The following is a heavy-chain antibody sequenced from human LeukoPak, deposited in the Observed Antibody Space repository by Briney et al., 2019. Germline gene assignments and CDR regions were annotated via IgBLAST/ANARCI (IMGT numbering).Heavy chain of an antibody. CDR3: ARDPHWSTVVPAAMFAP. D-gene: IGHD2-2*01. J-gene: IGHJ5*02. CDR2: ISAYNGNT. CDR1: GYTFTSYG. Sequence: ASVKVSCKASGYTFTSYGISWVRRAPGQGLEWMGWISAYNGNTNYAQKLQGRVTMTTDTSTSTAYMELRSLRSDDTAVYYCARDPHWSTVVPAAMFAPWGKGTLVTVPS. V-gene: IGHV1-18*01.